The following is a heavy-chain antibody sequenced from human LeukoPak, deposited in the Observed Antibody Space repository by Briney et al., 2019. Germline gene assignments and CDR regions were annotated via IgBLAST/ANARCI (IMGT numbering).Heavy chain of an antibody. D-gene: IGHD1-26*01. J-gene: IGHJ2*01. CDR3: ARVHGYSYWYFDL. CDR2: KYSGGST. Sequence: GGSLRLSCAASGFTFSSYAMHWVRQAPGKGLEWVSVKYSGGSTYYADSVKGRFSISRDSSKNTVYLQMNSLRAEDTAVYYCARVHGYSYWYFDLWGRGTLVTVSS. V-gene: IGHV3-23*03. CDR1: GFTFSSYA.